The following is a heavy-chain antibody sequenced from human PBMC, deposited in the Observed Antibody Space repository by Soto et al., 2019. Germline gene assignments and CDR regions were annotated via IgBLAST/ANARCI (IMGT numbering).Heavy chain of an antibody. Sequence: ASVKVSCKASGGTFSSYAISWVRQAPGQGLEWMGGIIPILGIANYAQKFQGRVTITADKSTSTAYMELSSLRSEDTAVYYCARGTSLPDSSGYYAFDIWGQGTMVTVSS. CDR3: ARGTSLPDSSGYYAFDI. D-gene: IGHD3-22*01. V-gene: IGHV1-69*10. CDR2: IIPILGIA. CDR1: GGTFSSYA. J-gene: IGHJ3*02.